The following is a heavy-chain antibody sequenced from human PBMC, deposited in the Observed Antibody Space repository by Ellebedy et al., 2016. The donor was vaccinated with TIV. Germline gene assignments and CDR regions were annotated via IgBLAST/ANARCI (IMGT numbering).Heavy chain of an antibody. V-gene: IGHV3-48*01. CDR2: ISSSSSTI. Sequence: GESLKISXAASGFTFSRYSMNWVRQAPGKGLEWVSYISSSSSTIYYADSVKGRFTISRDKAKNSLYLQMNSLRAEDTAVYYCAAAAGAGGDAFDIWGQGTMVTVSS. D-gene: IGHD6-13*01. J-gene: IGHJ3*02. CDR1: GFTFSRYS. CDR3: AAAAGAGGDAFDI.